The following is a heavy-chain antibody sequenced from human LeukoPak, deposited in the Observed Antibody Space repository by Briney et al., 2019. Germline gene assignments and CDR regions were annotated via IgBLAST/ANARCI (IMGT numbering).Heavy chain of an antibody. J-gene: IGHJ4*02. Sequence: GGSLRLSCVVSGFTVSTNYMSWVRQAPGKGLEWVAVTSSDLNVKLYADSVKGRFTISRDNSRSTLYLQMNSLRPEDTAIYYCAREGYYGSGSPPSLYFDYWGQGTLVTVSS. D-gene: IGHD3-10*01. CDR1: GFTVSTNY. CDR2: TSSDLNVK. V-gene: IGHV3-30*03. CDR3: AREGYYGSGSPPSLYFDY.